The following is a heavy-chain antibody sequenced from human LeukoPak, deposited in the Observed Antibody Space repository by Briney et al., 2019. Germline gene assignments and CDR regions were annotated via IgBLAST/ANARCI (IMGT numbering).Heavy chain of an antibody. CDR3: ARGGRGGSYWTDY. J-gene: IGHJ4*02. CDR1: GYTFTSYD. D-gene: IGHD1-26*01. CDR2: MNPNNGNT. Sequence: ASVKVSCKASGYTFTSYDFNWVRQATGQGLEWMGWMNPNNGNTGYAQKFQGRVSMTRDTSISTAYLELSSLRSEDTAVYYCARGGRGGSYWTDYWGQGTLVTVSS. V-gene: IGHV1-8*01.